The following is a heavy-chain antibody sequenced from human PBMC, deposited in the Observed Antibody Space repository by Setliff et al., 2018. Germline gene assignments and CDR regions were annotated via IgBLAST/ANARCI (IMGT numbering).Heavy chain of an antibody. CDR1: GYTFTSYG. CDR2: ISAYNGNT. D-gene: IGHD3-22*01. CDR3: ARANYYDSSGHSVYGMDV. Sequence: EASVKVSCKASGYTFTSYGISWVRQAPGQGLEWMGWISAYNGNTNYAQKLQGRVTMTTDTSTSTAYMELSSLRSEDTAVYYCARANYYDSSGHSVYGMDVWGQGTTVTVSS. J-gene: IGHJ6*02. V-gene: IGHV1-18*01.